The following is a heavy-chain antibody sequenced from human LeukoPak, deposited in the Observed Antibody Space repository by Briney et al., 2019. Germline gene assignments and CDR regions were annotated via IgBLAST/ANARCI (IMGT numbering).Heavy chain of an antibody. CDR3: AKDDCSSTSCYLEY. J-gene: IGHJ4*02. CDR2: ISSSSSYI. CDR1: GFTFSSYS. V-gene: IGHV3-21*01. Sequence: GGSLRLSCAASGFTFSSYSMNWVRQAPGKGLEWVSSISSSSSYIYYADSVKGRFTISRDNSKNTLYLQMNSLRAEDTAVYYCAKDDCSSTSCYLEYWGQGTLVTVSS. D-gene: IGHD2-2*01.